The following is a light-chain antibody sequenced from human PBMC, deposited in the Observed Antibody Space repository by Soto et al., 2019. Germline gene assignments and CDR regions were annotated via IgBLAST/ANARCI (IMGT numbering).Light chain of an antibody. V-gene: IGKV1-39*01. CDR2: GAS. CDR1: QTISRH. CDR3: QPGYSTPVT. J-gene: IGKJ5*01. Sequence: DIHMTQSPSSLSPSVGDRVTLTCRASQTISRHLNWYQQKAGRAPRLLIYGASNLQSGVPSRFSGSGSGTDFTFAISSLLPEAFAPSYCQPGYSTPVTFGQGTRLEIK.